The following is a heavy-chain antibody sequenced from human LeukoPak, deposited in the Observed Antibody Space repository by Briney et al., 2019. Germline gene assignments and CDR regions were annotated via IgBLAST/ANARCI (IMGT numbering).Heavy chain of an antibody. V-gene: IGHV3-48*03. Sequence: GGSLRLSCAASGFTFSSYEMNWVRQAPGKGLEWVSYISSSGSTIYYADSVKGRFTISRDNAKNSLYLQMNSLRAEDTAVYYCARVDYGSGRAEYGMDVWGQGTTVTVSS. D-gene: IGHD3-10*01. J-gene: IGHJ6*02. CDR2: ISSSGSTI. CDR3: ARVDYGSGRAEYGMDV. CDR1: GFTFSSYE.